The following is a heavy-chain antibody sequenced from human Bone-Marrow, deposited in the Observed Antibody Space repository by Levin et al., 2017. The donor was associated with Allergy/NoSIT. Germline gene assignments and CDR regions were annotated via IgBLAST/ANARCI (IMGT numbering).Heavy chain of an antibody. Sequence: QPGGSLRLSCAASGFTFSSSGMSWVRQAPGKRMEWVSGIISSGDTTYYADSVKGRFSISRDNSKNTLYLQMNSLRAEDTAVYFCARSLSPEFWSGYSPPYYFDYWGQGTLVTVSS. CDR1: GFTFSSSG. CDR3: ARSLSPEFWSGYSPPYYFDY. J-gene: IGHJ4*02. CDR2: IISSGDTT. D-gene: IGHD3-3*01. V-gene: IGHV3-23*01.